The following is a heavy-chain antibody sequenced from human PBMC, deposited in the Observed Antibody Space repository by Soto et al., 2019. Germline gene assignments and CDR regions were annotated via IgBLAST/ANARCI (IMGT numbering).Heavy chain of an antibody. J-gene: IGHJ4*02. V-gene: IGHV3-74*01. CDR1: GFTFSSYW. Sequence: EVQLVESGGALVQPGGSLRLSCAASGFTFSSYWMHWVRQAPGEGLVWVSRIKTDGSSTSYADSVKGRVTISRDNAKNTLYLQMNSLGAEDPAVYYCARVGVGHYEFDYWGKGTLVTVS. CDR2: IKTDGSST. CDR3: ARVGVGHYEFDY. D-gene: IGHD3-16*01.